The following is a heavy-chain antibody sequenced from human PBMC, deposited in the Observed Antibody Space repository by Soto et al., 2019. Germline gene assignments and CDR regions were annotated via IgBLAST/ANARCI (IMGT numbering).Heavy chain of an antibody. CDR1: DDSLSTYY. CDR2: IFASGGT. CDR3: ARSAIPRGGWFRP. D-gene: IGHD2-21*01. V-gene: IGHV4-4*07. J-gene: IGHJ5*02. Sequence: PSETLSLTCNVSDDSLSTYYWSWIRQPAGKGLEWIGRIFASGGTNYNPSLKSRVSMSVDTSKKQFSLKMISVTAADTAIYYCARSAIPRGGWFRPWGQGVLVTVSS.